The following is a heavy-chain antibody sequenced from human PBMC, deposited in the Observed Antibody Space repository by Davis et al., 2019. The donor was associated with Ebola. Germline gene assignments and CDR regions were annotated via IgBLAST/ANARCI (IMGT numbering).Heavy chain of an antibody. CDR3: ARDNKYYDFWSGWFDY. CDR2: ISSSSSYT. J-gene: IGHJ4*02. CDR1: GFTFSDYY. Sequence: GESLKISCAASGFTFSDYYMSWIRQAPGKGLEWVSYISSSSSYTNYADSVKGRFTISRDNAKNSLYLQMNSLRAEDTAVYYCARDNKYYDFWSGWFDYWGQGTLVTVSS. D-gene: IGHD3-3*01. V-gene: IGHV3-11*06.